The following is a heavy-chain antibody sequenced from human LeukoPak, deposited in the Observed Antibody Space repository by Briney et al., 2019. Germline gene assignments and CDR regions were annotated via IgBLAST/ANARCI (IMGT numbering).Heavy chain of an antibody. CDR1: GFTVSSNY. CDR3: ARALEDIVVVPAAFPYYYYYMDV. J-gene: IGHJ6*03. V-gene: IGHV3-53*01. D-gene: IGHD2-2*01. CDR2: IFSGGST. Sequence: GGSLRLSCAASGFTVSSNYMSWVRPAPGKGLEWVSVIFSGGSTYYADSVKGRFTISRDNSKNTLYLQMNSLRAEDTAVYYCARALEDIVVVPAAFPYYYYYMDVWGKGTTVTVSS.